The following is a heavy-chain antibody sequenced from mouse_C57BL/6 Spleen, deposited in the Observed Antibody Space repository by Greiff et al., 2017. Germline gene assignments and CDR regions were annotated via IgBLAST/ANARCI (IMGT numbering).Heavy chain of an antibody. CDR3: TRRNYGNSYYAMDY. D-gene: IGHD2-1*01. CDR1: GYTFTDYE. J-gene: IGHJ4*01. Sequence: QVQLQQSGAELVRPGASVTLSCKASGYTFTDYEMHWVKQTPVHGLEWIGAIDPETGGTAYNQKFKGKAILTADKSSSTAYMELRSLTSEDSAVYYCTRRNYGNSYYAMDYWGQGTSVTVSS. CDR2: IDPETGGT. V-gene: IGHV1-15*01.